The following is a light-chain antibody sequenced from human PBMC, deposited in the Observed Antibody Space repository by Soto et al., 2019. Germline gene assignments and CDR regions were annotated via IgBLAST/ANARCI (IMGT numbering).Light chain of an antibody. Sequence: IQLTQSPSSLSASIVDRVTITCRASQGIGSYLAWYQQKPGKAPNVLIYAASTLQSGVPSRFSGSGSGTDFTLTISSLQPEDFATYYCQQLNSYPRTFGQGTELEIK. V-gene: IGKV1-9*01. CDR1: QGIGSY. CDR3: QQLNSYPRT. J-gene: IGKJ2*01. CDR2: AAS.